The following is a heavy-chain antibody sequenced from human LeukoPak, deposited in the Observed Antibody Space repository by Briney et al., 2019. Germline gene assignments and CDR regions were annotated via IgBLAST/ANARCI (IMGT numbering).Heavy chain of an antibody. CDR1: GYRFASYW. V-gene: IGHV5-51*01. Sequence: GESLKISCQVSGYRFASYWTGWVRQMPGKGLGWMGIIYPGDSDTRYSPSFQGHVVISADLSVSTSYLQFIDLKASDTAMYFCATSYGRQTPDYAFDFWGQGTMVTVSS. D-gene: IGHD2-15*01. CDR3: ATSYGRQTPDYAFDF. CDR2: IYPGDSDT. J-gene: IGHJ3*01.